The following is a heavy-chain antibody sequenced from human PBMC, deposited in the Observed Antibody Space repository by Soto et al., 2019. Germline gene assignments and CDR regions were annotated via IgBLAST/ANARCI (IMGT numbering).Heavy chain of an antibody. V-gene: IGHV4-39*01. Sequence: QLQLQESGPGLVKPSETLSLTCTVSGGSISSSSYYWGWIRQPPGKGLEWIGSIYYSGSTYYNPSLKSRVTISVDTSKNQFSLKLSSVTAADTAVYYCARFLNRSGYYWFEYLQHWGQGTLVTVSS. D-gene: IGHD3-22*01. CDR2: IYYSGST. CDR3: ARFLNRSGYYWFEYLQH. J-gene: IGHJ1*01. CDR1: GGSISSSSYY.